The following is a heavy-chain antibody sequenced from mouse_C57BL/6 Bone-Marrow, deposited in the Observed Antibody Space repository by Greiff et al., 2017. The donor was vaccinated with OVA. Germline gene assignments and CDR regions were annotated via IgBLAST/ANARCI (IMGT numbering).Heavy chain of an antibody. Sequence: EVKLVESGGGLVKPGGSLKLSCAASGFTFSSYAMSWVRQTPEKRLEWVATISDGGSYTYYPDNVKGRFTISRDNAKNNLYLQMSHLKSEDTAMYYCARVGPYAMDYWSQGTSVTVSS. CDR1: GFTFSSYA. V-gene: IGHV5-4*03. J-gene: IGHJ4*01. CDR2: ISDGGSYT. CDR3: ARVGPYAMDY.